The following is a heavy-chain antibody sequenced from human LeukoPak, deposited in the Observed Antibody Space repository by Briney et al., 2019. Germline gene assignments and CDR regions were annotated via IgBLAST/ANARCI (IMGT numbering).Heavy chain of an antibody. CDR1: GGSLNNDY. CDR2: IYYSGST. V-gene: IGHV4-59*01. J-gene: IGHJ3*01. CDR3: AQGANVFDF. Sequence: SETLSLTCTLSGGSLNNDYWSWLRQSPGKGLEWIGYIYYSGSTMYSPSLTSRVLISVATSRNQFSLALSSVTAADTAVYYCAQGANVFDFWGQGTMVTVSS. D-gene: IGHD3-16*01.